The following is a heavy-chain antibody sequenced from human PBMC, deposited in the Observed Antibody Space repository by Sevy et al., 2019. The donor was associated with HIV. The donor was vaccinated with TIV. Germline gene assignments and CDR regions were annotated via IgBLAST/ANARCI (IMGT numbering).Heavy chain of an antibody. Sequence: GGSLRLSCAASGFTFSSYWMHWVRQAPGKGLVWVSRINGDGSSTSYADSVKGRFTISRDNAKNTLYLQMNSLGAEDTAVYYCARAVYSSGSPFDYWGQGTLVTVSS. CDR3: ARAVYSSGSPFDY. V-gene: IGHV3-74*01. D-gene: IGHD6-19*01. J-gene: IGHJ4*02. CDR1: GFTFSSYW. CDR2: INGDGSST.